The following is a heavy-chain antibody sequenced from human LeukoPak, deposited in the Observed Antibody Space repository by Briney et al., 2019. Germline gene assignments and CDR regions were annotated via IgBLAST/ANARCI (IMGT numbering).Heavy chain of an antibody. CDR3: AKDRSAWHQTIDY. CDR1: GFTFSTYG. V-gene: IGHV3-30*02. CDR2: IQNDGSSK. J-gene: IGHJ4*02. D-gene: IGHD1/OR15-1a*01. Sequence: GWSLRLSCGASGFTFSTYGIHWVRQAPGKGLEWVAFIQNDGSSKYYTDSVKGRFTISRDNSKNTLYLQMNSLRAEDTAVYYCAKDRSAWHQTIDYWGQGTLVTVSS.